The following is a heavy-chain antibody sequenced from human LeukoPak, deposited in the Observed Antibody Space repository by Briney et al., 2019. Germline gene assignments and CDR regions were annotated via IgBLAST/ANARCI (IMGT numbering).Heavy chain of an antibody. V-gene: IGHV3-48*04. CDR2: ITSSSSSI. Sequence: GGSLRLSCAASGFTFSSYSLNWVRQAPGKGLEWVSYITSSSSSIYYADSVKGRFTISRDNAKNSLYLQMNSLRAEDTAMYYCARGRVRPLDYWGQGTLVTVSS. CDR1: GFTFSSYS. J-gene: IGHJ4*02. CDR3: ARGRVRPLDY. D-gene: IGHD4-17*01.